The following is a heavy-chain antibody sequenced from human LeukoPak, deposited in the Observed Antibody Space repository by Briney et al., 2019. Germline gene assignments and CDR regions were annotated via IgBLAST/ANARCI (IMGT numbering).Heavy chain of an antibody. Sequence: GGSLRLSCAASGFTFSSYAMSWVRQAPGKGLEWVSAISGSGGSTYYADSVKGRFTISRDNSKNTLYLQMNSLRAEDTAVYYRAKDLWQYVDTAMVIDYWGQGTLVTVSS. CDR2: ISGSGGST. V-gene: IGHV3-23*01. CDR1: GFTFSSYA. D-gene: IGHD5-18*01. CDR3: AKDLWQYVDTAMVIDY. J-gene: IGHJ4*02.